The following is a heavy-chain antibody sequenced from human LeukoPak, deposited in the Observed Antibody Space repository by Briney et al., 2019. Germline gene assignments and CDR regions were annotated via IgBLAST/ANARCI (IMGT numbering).Heavy chain of an antibody. CDR1: GYTFTSYD. V-gene: IGHV1-69*06. D-gene: IGHD2-2*01. Sequence: PLASVKVSCKASGYTFTSYDVNWVRQATGQGLEWMGGIIPIFGTANYAQKFQGRVTITADKFTSTAYMELSSLRSEDTAVYYCARDALSAMNTDMAYYYMDVWGKGTTVTVSS. J-gene: IGHJ6*03. CDR3: ARDALSAMNTDMAYYYMDV. CDR2: IIPIFGTA.